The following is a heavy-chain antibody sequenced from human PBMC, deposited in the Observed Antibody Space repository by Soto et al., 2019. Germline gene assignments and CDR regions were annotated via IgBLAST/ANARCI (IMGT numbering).Heavy chain of an antibody. CDR1: GDSISSGDYS. CDR3: ARLVNDRTSDSESYFES. Sequence: QVQLQESGSGVLKPSETLSLTSAFSGDSISSGDYSWSWIRQPLGKGLECLGYIYHSGVVYYNPSCRTRVSMSVDRYNNRLSLRLRSVTAADTATYYCARLVNDRTSDSESYFESWGQGSLVSVS. CDR2: IYHSGVV. D-gene: IGHD2-8*01. V-gene: IGHV4-30-2*01. J-gene: IGHJ4*02.